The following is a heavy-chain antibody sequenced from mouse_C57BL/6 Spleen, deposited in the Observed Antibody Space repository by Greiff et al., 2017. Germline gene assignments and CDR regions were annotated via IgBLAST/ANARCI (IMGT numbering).Heavy chain of an antibody. V-gene: IGHV1-53*01. CDR1: GYTFTSYW. CDR3: ASPTSYDWFAY. J-gene: IGHJ3*01. CDR2: INPSNGGT. D-gene: IGHD1-1*01. Sequence: QVHVKQPGTELVKPGASVKLSCKASGYTFTSYWMHWVKQRPGQGLEWIGNINPSNGGTNYNEKFKSKATLTVDKSSSTAYMQLSSLTSEDSAVYYCASPTSYDWFAYWGQGTLVTVSA.